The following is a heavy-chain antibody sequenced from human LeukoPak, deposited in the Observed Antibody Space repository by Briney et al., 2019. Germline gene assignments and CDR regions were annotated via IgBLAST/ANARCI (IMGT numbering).Heavy chain of an antibody. CDR2: ISSSSSYT. D-gene: IGHD6-13*01. J-gene: IGHJ4*02. CDR3: ARDHGIAAAGSIPFDY. V-gene: IGHV3-11*06. Sequence: GGSLRLSCAASGFTFSDYYMSWSPQAPGKGLEWVSYISSSSSYTNYADSVKGRFTISRDNDKNSLYLQMNSLRAEDTAVYYCARDHGIAAAGSIPFDYWGQGTLVTVSS. CDR1: GFTFSDYY.